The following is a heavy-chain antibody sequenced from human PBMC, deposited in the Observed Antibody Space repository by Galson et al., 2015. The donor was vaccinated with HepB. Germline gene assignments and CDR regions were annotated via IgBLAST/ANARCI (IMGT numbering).Heavy chain of an antibody. V-gene: IGHV3-73*01. CDR1: GFSFSGSA. J-gene: IGHJ3*01. CDR3: SRQVGTTSFYDSSGISAFGSDL. Sequence: SLRLSCAASGFSFSGSAFHWVRQASGKGLEWVGRIRTRVNSYATDYAASVKGRFTLSRDNSQNTAYLQMNSLKTEDTAVYYCSRQVGTTSFYDSSGISAFGSDLWGQGTVVIVSS. CDR2: IRTRVNSYAT. D-gene: IGHD3-22*01.